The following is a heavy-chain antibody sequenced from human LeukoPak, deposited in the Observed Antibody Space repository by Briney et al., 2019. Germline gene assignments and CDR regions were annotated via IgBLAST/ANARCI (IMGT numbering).Heavy chain of an antibody. CDR2: ISGSGGSI. V-gene: IGHV3-48*03. CDR3: SRGRLFGDY. CDR1: GFTFSSYE. D-gene: IGHD3-16*01. Sequence: GGSLRLSCAASGFTFSSYEMNWVRQAPGKGLEWVSYISGSGGSIYYTDSVKGRFTISRDNAKNSLFLQMNSLRAEDTAVYYCSRGRLFGDYWGQGALVTVSS. J-gene: IGHJ4*02.